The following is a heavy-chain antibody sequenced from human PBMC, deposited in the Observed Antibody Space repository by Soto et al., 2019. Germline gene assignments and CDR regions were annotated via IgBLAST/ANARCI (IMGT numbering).Heavy chain of an antibody. V-gene: IGHV4-34*01. CDR1: GGSFSGYS. D-gene: IGHD5-18*01. J-gene: IGHJ4*02. Sequence: QVQLQQWGAGLLKPSETLSLTCAVYGGSFSGYSWSWIRQPPGKGLEWIGEIDHSGSTNYNSSLKSLVTRSLDTSTNQFSLKLNSVTAADTAVYFCARGGRIVGRIQLWLLDYWGQGTLVTVSS. CDR3: ARGGRIVGRIQLWLLDY. CDR2: IDHSGST.